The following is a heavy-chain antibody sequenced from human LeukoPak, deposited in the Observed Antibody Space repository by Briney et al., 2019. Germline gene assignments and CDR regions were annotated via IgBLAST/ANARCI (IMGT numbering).Heavy chain of an antibody. D-gene: IGHD2-15*01. J-gene: IGHJ5*02. Sequence: ASVKVSCKASGYTFTGYYMHWVRQAPGQGLEWMGWINPNSGGTNYAQKFQGRVTMTRDTSISTAYMELSRLRSDDTAVYYCARGGGGKTYCRGGSCYPRGWFDPWGQGTLVTVSS. V-gene: IGHV1-2*02. CDR2: INPNSGGT. CDR3: ARGGGGKTYCRGGSCYPRGWFDP. CDR1: GYTFTGYY.